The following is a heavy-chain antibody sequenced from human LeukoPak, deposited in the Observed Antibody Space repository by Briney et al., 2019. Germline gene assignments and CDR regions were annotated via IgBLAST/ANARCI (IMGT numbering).Heavy chain of an antibody. J-gene: IGHJ4*02. Sequence: PSETLSLTCTVSGGSISIYNWSWMRPPPGTGLEWIGYIYYSGRTNYNPSLKSRVTISVDTTKNQISLNLSSVTAAHTAVHYCASQIMRSSRQFFDYWGQGTLVTVSS. CDR2: IYYSGRT. CDR1: GGSISIYN. D-gene: IGHD3-16*01. V-gene: IGHV4-59*01. CDR3: ASQIMRSSRQFFDY.